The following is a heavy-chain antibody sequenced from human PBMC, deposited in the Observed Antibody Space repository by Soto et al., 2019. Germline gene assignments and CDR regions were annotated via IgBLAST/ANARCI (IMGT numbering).Heavy chain of an antibody. V-gene: IGHV1-3*01. J-gene: IGHJ3*01. Sequence: VHLVQSGAEVKKPGASVKVSCRASGYTFTSDAMHWVRQAPGQGLEWLGWINVGTGYTTFSQKFQGRVSITRVTYASTAYMELSSLRSEDTAIYYCARAGAWGSNYDDAAFVAWGQGTKVTVSS. D-gene: IGHD3-22*01. CDR3: ARAGAWGSNYDDAAFVA. CDR2: INVGTGYT. CDR1: GYTFTSDA.